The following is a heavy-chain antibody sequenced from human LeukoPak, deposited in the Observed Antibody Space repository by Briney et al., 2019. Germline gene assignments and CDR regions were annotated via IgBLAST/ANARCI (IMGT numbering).Heavy chain of an antibody. Sequence: SETLSLTCTVSGYSISSGYYWGWIRQPPGKGLEWIGSIYHSGSTYYNPSLKSRVTISVDTSKNQFSLKLSSVTAADTAVYYCAKDKYSYGVNWFDPWGQGTLVTVSS. D-gene: IGHD5-18*01. CDR1: GYSISSGYY. CDR2: IYHSGST. V-gene: IGHV4-38-2*02. CDR3: AKDKYSYGVNWFDP. J-gene: IGHJ5*02.